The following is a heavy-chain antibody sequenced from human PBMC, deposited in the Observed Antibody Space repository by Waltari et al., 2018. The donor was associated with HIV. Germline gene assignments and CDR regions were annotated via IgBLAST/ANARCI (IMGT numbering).Heavy chain of an antibody. Sequence: GKPSETLSLTCTVSGGSISSYYWSWIRQPPGKGLEWIGYIYYSGSTNYNPSLKSRVTISVDTSKNQFSLKLSSVTAADTAVYYCAAAGSWLPWFDPWGQGTLVTVSS. J-gene: IGHJ5*02. CDR3: AAAGSWLPWFDP. D-gene: IGHD1-26*01. CDR2: IYYSGST. CDR1: GGSISSYY. V-gene: IGHV4-59*01.